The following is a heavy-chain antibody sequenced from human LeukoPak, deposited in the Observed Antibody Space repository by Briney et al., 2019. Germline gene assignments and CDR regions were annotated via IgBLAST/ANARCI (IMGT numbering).Heavy chain of an antibody. CDR1: GFTFSSYA. D-gene: IGHD6-19*01. CDR2: ISGSGGST. CDR3: AKAGSSGWYSYDY. V-gene: IGHV3-23*01. Sequence: PGGSLRLSCAASGFTFSSYAISWVRQAPGKGLEWVSAISGSGGSTYYADSVKGRFTISRDNSKNTLYLQMNSLRAEDTAVYYCAKAGSSGWYSYDYWGQGTLVTVSS. J-gene: IGHJ4*02.